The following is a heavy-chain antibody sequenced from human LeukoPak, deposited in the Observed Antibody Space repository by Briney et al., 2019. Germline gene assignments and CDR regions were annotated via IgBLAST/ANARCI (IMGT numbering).Heavy chain of an antibody. J-gene: IGHJ4*02. D-gene: IGHD6-13*01. Sequence: GGSLILSCAASGFTFSSYWMHWVRQAPGKGLVWVSLIKSDGSSTSYADSVKGRFTISRDNAKNTLYLQMNSLRAEDTAVYYCARDRSYSSDYWGQGTLVTVSS. V-gene: IGHV3-74*01. CDR2: IKSDGSST. CDR3: ARDRSYSSDY. CDR1: GFTFSSYW.